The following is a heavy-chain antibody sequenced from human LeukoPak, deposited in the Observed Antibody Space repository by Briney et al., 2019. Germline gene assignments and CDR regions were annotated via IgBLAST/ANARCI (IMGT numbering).Heavy chain of an antibody. J-gene: IGHJ4*02. CDR3: AKPPNSGSYSGYYFDY. V-gene: IGHV3-23*01. Sequence: GGSLRLSCAASGFTFSSYAMSWVRQAPGKGLEWVSGISGNGGSTSYADSVKGRFTISRDNSKNTLYLQMNSLRAEDTAVYYCAKPPNSGSYSGYYFDYWGQGTLVTVSS. D-gene: IGHD1-26*01. CDR2: ISGNGGST. CDR1: GFTFSSYA.